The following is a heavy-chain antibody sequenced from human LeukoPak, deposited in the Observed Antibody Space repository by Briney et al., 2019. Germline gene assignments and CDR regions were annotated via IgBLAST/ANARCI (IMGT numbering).Heavy chain of an antibody. J-gene: IGHJ4*02. CDR2: ISSSSSYI. Sequence: KPGGSLRLSCAASRFTFSTYWMHWVRQAPGKGLEWVSSISSSSSYIYYADSVKGRFTISRDNAKNSLYLQMNSLRAEDTAVYYCARVSVRAAGTGGFDYWGQGTLVTVSS. CDR1: RFTFSTYW. V-gene: IGHV3-21*01. D-gene: IGHD6-13*01. CDR3: ARVSVRAAGTGGFDY.